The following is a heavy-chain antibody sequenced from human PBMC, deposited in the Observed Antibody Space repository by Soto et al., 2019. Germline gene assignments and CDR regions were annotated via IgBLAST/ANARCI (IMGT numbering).Heavy chain of an antibody. D-gene: IGHD2-8*01. CDR2: ISAYNGNT. J-gene: IGHJ4*02. CDR1: GYTFTSYG. CDR3: ARDPSRYCTNGVCYTLDY. Sequence: ASVKVSCKASGYTFTSYGISWVRQAPGQGLEWMGWISAYNGNTNYAQKLQGGVTMTTDTSTSTAYMELRSLRSDDTAVYYCARDPSRYCTNGVCYTLDYWGQGTLVTVSS. V-gene: IGHV1-18*01.